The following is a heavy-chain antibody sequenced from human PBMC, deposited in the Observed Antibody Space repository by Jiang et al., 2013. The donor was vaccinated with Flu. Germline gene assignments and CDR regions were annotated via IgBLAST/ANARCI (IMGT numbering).Heavy chain of an antibody. V-gene: IGHV1-24*01. CDR3: ATDRGLVGSTAAFDV. Sequence: GAEVKKPGASVTVSCKVSGHTLSELSIHWVRQAPGEGLEWMGGFDPEDDETMYAQRFKGRVTMTEDTSADTAYMELSSLRFDDTAVYYCATDRGLVGSTAAFDVWGQGTLVTVSP. D-gene: IGHD1-26*01. CDR2: FDPEDDET. J-gene: IGHJ3*01. CDR1: GHTLSELS.